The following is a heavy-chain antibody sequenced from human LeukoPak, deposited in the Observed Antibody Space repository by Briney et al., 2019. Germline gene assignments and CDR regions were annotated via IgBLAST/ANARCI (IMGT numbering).Heavy chain of an antibody. D-gene: IGHD1-26*01. J-gene: IGHJ1*01. CDR2: ISHDESNY. CDR1: GFTFSAYA. CDR3: ARARTGSYYSPFEY. Sequence: GTSLRLSCTASGFTFSAYALRWVRQAPGKGLEWVAVISHDESNYYYAESVKGRFSISRDDSKNTLVLQMNSLTTEDAGVYYCARARTGSYYSPFEYWGPGTLVTVSS. V-gene: IGHV3-30*04.